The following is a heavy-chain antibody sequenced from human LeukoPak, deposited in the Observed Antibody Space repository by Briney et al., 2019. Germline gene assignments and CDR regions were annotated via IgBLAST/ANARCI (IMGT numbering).Heavy chain of an antibody. J-gene: IGHJ3*02. D-gene: IGHD3-10*01. CDR2: ISSSSSYI. CDR1: GFTFSSYE. Sequence: PGGSLRLSCEASGFTFSSYEMNWVRQAPGKGLEWVSSISSSSSYIYYADSVKGRFTISRDNAKNSLYLQMNSLRAEDTAVYYCARAGPIWFGESPLDAFDIWGQGTMVTVSS. CDR3: ARAGPIWFGESPLDAFDI. V-gene: IGHV3-21*01.